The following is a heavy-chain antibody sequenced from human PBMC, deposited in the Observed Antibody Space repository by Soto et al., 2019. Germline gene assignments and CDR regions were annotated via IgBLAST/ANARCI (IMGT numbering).Heavy chain of an antibody. Sequence: QVSLQESGPGLVKPSETLSLTCTVSGGSVSNYYWTWIRQPPGKGLEWISYINYSGSTDPSPSLKSRVTISLDTSKNQFSLVLISVTAADTAVYYCARLAPRYRIRDYNYYSLDFWGQGTTVIVSS. CDR2: INYSGST. D-gene: IGHD3-16*02. V-gene: IGHV4-59*02. CDR1: GGSVSNYY. CDR3: ARLAPRYRIRDYNYYSLDF. J-gene: IGHJ6*02.